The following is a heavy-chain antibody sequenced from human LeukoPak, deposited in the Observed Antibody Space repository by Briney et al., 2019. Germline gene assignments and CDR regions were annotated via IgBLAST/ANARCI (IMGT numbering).Heavy chain of an antibody. J-gene: IGHJ4*02. Sequence: GGSLRLSCAASGFTFSSYGMHWVRQAPGKGLEWVAFIRYDGSNKYYADSVKGRFTISRDNSKNTLYLQMNSLRAEDTAVYYCAKGGEGFYYDSSGYYPRYDYWGQGTLVTVSS. V-gene: IGHV3-30*02. CDR1: GFTFSSYG. CDR2: IRYDGSNK. CDR3: AKGGEGFYYDSSGYYPRYDY. D-gene: IGHD3-22*01.